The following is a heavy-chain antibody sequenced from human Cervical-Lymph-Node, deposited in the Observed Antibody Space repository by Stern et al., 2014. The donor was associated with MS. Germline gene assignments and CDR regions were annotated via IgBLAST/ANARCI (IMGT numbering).Heavy chain of an antibody. V-gene: IGHV1-46*01. D-gene: IGHD3-22*01. CDR1: GYTFTNYY. CDR3: ARSRDSVGYYAYFDF. J-gene: IGHJ4*02. Sequence: VQLVQSGAEVKKPGASVKVSCKASGYTFTNYYMYWVRQAPGQGLELVGVINPSSGGSNNAQKFQGRGTMTRDTSTSTVYMELSSLRFEDTAVYYCARSRDSVGYYAYFDFWGQGTLVTVSS. CDR2: INPSSGGS.